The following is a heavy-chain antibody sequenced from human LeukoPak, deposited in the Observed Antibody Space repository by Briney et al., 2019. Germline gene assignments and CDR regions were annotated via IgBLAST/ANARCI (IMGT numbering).Heavy chain of an antibody. J-gene: IGHJ4*02. CDR1: GFTFSSYA. CDR2: ISGSGGTI. CDR3: ATHRGTTVTTADY. V-gene: IGHV3-23*01. Sequence: GGSLRLSCAASGFTFSSYAMSWVRQAPGKGLEWVSTISGSGGTIYYADSVKGRFTISRDNSKNTLYLQMNSLRAEDTAVYYCATHRGTTVTTADYWGQGTLVTVSS. D-gene: IGHD4-17*01.